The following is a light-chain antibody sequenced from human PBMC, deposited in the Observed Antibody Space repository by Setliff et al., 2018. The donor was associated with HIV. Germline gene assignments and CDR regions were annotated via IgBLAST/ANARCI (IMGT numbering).Light chain of an antibody. J-gene: IGKJ2*01. CDR2: GAS. CDR1: QSVSGSY. CDR3: QQYGSSPYT. V-gene: IGKV3-20*01. Sequence: DIVLTQSPGTLSLSPGERSTLSCRASQSVSGSYFAWYQQKPGLAPSLLVYGASSRATGIPDRFSGSGSGPDFTLTINRLEPEAFAVYYCQQYGSSPYTVGQGTKVYIK.